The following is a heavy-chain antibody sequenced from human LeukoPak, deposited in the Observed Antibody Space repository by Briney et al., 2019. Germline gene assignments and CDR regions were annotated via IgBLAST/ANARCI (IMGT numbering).Heavy chain of an antibody. CDR3: DRGLLWFGELLYPAPFDY. CDR2: IFSSRGFT. J-gene: IGHJ4*02. D-gene: IGHD3-10*01. V-gene: IGHV3-11*06. CDR1: LVTFREYN. Sequence: PVGALRLSSAASLVTFREYNMSWVPQAPGERLWWGSYIFSSRGFTNSADSVKGRFTISRDNAKNSLYLQMHSMRAEEAAVSYCDRGLLWFGELLYPAPFDYWGQGTLVTVSS.